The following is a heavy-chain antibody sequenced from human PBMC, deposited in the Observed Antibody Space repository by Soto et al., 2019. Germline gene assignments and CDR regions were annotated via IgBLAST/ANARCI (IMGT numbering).Heavy chain of an antibody. CDR1: GYTFTGYY. D-gene: IGHD3-22*01. V-gene: IGHV1-2*04. CDR2: INPNSGGT. CDR3: ARVGSRALLTYYYDSSGLGAFDI. J-gene: IGHJ3*02. Sequence: ASVKDSCKASGYTFTGYYMQWVRQAPGQGIERMGLINPNSGGTNYAQKFQGWVTMTRDTSISTAYMELSRLRSDDTAVYYCARVGSRALLTYYYDSSGLGAFDIWGQGTMVTVSS.